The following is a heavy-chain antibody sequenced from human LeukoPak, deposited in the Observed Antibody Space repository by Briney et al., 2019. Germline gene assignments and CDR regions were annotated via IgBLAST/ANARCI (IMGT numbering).Heavy chain of an antibody. D-gene: IGHD3-10*01. CDR1: GYTFTSYD. Sequence: ASVKVSCKASGYTFTSYDINWVRQATGQGLEWVGWMNPNSGNTGYAQKFQGRVTMTRNTSISTAYMELSSLRSEDTAVYYCARDQYYYGSGRGGYWGQGTLVTVSS. CDR3: ARDQYYYGSGRGGY. CDR2: MNPNSGNT. V-gene: IGHV1-8*01. J-gene: IGHJ4*02.